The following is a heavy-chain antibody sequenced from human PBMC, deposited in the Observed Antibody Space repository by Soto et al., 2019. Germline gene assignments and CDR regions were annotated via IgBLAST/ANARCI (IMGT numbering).Heavy chain of an antibody. J-gene: IGHJ4*02. V-gene: IGHV3-49*03. D-gene: IGHD3-3*01. Sequence: GGSLRLSCTASGFTFGDYAMSWFRQAPGKGLEWVGFIRSKAYGGTTEYAAPVKGRFTISRDDSKSIAYLQMNSLKTEDTAVYYCTRVVETVGYDFWSGYYGFDYWGQGTLVTVSS. CDR1: GFTFGDYA. CDR2: IRSKAYGGTT. CDR3: TRVVETVGYDFWSGYYGFDY.